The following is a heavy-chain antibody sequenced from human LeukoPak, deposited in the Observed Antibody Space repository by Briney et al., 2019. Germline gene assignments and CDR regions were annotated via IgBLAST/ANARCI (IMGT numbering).Heavy chain of an antibody. CDR3: ARQDCSSSSCYLGAFDI. V-gene: IGHV4-34*01. CDR1: GGSFSGYY. J-gene: IGHJ3*02. Sequence: SETLSLTCAVYGGSFSGYYWSWIRQPPGKGLEWIGEINHSGSTNYNPSLKSRVTISVDTSKNQFSLKLSSVTAADTAVYYCARQDCSSSSCYLGAFDIWGQGTMVTVSS. CDR2: INHSGST. D-gene: IGHD2-2*01.